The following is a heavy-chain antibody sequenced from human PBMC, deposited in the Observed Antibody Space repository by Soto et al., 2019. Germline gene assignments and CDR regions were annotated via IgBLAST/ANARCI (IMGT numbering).Heavy chain of an antibody. J-gene: IGHJ5*02. V-gene: IGHV1-69*13. CDR1: GCTFSSYA. CDR3: ARQTGIAVAASVNWFDP. Sequence: SVKVSCKASGCTFSSYAIRWVRQAPGQGLEWMGGIIPIFGTANYAQKFQGRVTITADESTSTAYMELSSLRSEDTAVYYCARQTGIAVAASVNWFDPWGQGTLVTVSS. D-gene: IGHD6-19*01. CDR2: IIPIFGTA.